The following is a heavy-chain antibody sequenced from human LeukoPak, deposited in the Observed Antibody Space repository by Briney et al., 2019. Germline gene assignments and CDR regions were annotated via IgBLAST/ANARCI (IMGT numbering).Heavy chain of an antibody. CDR1: GFTFDDYA. J-gene: IGHJ4*02. CDR2: IKQDGSEK. Sequence: GRSLRLSCAASGFTFDDYAMHWVRQAPGKGLEWVANIKQDGSEKYYVDSVKGRFTISRDNAKNSLYLQMNSLRAEDTAVYYCARGGYYDFWSGYRGTVSADYWGQGTLVTVSS. D-gene: IGHD3-3*01. CDR3: ARGGYYDFWSGYRGTVSADY. V-gene: IGHV3-7*01.